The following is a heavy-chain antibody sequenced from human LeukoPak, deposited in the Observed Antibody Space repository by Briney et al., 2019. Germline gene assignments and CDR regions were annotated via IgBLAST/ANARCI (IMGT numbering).Heavy chain of an antibody. CDR3: AGTTMTTFDY. Sequence: KASETLSLTCTVSGGSISSFYWSWIRQPAGKGLEWIGRIYSSGSTNYNPSFKSRVTMSVDTSKNQLSLRLSSVTAADTAVYYCAGTTMTTFDYWGQGILVTVSS. CDR2: IYSSGST. J-gene: IGHJ4*02. D-gene: IGHD4-17*01. CDR1: GGSISSFY. V-gene: IGHV4-4*07.